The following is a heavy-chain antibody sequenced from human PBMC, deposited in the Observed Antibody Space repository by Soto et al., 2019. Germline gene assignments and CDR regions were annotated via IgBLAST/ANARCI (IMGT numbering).Heavy chain of an antibody. CDR2: IIPIFGTA. CDR3: ARDRRYCSGGSCPAQYYSYYGMDV. V-gene: IGHV1-69*13. CDR1: GGTFSSYA. Sequence: SVKVSCKASGGTFSSYAISWVRQAPGQGLEWMGGIIPIFGTANYAQKFQGRVTITADESTSTAYMELSSLRSEDTAVYYCARDRRYCSGGSCPAQYYSYYGMDVWGPGTAVTVSS. D-gene: IGHD2-15*01. J-gene: IGHJ6*02.